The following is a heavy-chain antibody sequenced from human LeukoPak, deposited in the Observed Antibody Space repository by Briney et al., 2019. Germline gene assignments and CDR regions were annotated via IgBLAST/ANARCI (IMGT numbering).Heavy chain of an antibody. CDR1: GGSIRSDIYY. CDR3: ARSRYGDYGGGWFDP. V-gene: IGHV4-31*03. Sequence: SETLSLTCTVSGGSIRSDIYYWSWIRQHPGKGLEWIGYIYYSGSTYYNPSLKSRVTISVDTSKNQFSLKLSSVTAADTAVYYCARSRYGDYGGGWFDPWGQGTLVTVSS. J-gene: IGHJ5*02. CDR2: IYYSGST. D-gene: IGHD4-17*01.